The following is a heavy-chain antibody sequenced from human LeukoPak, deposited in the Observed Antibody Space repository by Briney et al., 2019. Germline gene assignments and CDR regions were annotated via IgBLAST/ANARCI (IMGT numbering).Heavy chain of an antibody. J-gene: IGHJ3*01. V-gene: IGHV1-2*02. CDR1: GYTLTDKH. D-gene: IGHD7-27*01. CDR2: IDPKSGGT. Sequence: ASVKVSCKASGYTLTDKHLHWVRQAPGQGLEWMGWIDPKSGGTNFAQNFQGRLTMTRDTSINTAYVELSRLTSDDTTMYYCARELGINAFDVWGQGTMVTVSS. CDR3: ARELGINAFDV.